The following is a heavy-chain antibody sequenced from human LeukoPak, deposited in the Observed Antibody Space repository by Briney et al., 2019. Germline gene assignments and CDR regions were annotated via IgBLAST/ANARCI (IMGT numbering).Heavy chain of an antibody. CDR1: GFTFSNAW. Sequence: GGSLRLSCAASGFTFSNAWMSWVRQAPGKGLEWVGRIKSKTDGGATDYAAPVKGRFTISRDDSKNTLYLQMNSLKTEDTAVYYCTTSSSVTYYDFWSGYYPQYYFDYWGQGTLVTVSS. D-gene: IGHD3-3*01. CDR3: TTSSSVTYYDFWSGYYPQYYFDY. V-gene: IGHV3-15*01. J-gene: IGHJ4*02. CDR2: IKSKTDGGAT.